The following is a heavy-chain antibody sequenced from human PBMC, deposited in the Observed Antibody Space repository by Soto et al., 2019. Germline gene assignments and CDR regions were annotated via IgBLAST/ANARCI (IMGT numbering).Heavy chain of an antibody. V-gene: IGHV1-69*06. J-gene: IGHJ6*02. CDR3: ARGYYDIFPGLAYYYGMDV. Sequence: SVKVSFKASRGTFISYAISWVRQAPGQGLEWMGGIIPIFGTANYAQKFQGRVAITADKSTSTAYMELSSLRSEDTAVYYCARGYYDIFPGLAYYYGMDVWGQGTTVTVSS. CDR1: RGTFISYA. CDR2: IIPIFGTA. D-gene: IGHD3-9*01.